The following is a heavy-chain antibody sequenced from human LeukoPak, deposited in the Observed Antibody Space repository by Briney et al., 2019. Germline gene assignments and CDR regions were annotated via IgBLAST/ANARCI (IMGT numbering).Heavy chain of an antibody. V-gene: IGHV4-39*07. CDR3: ARVLRTVTASGYYYYYYMDV. CDR1: GGSISSSSYY. Sequence: SETLSLTCTVSGGSISSSSYYWGWIRQPPGKGLEWIGYIYHSGSTYYNPSLKSRVTISVDRSKNQFSLKLSSVTAADTAVYYCARVLRTVTASGYYYYYYMDVWGKGTTVTVSS. J-gene: IGHJ6*03. D-gene: IGHD2-21*02. CDR2: IYHSGST.